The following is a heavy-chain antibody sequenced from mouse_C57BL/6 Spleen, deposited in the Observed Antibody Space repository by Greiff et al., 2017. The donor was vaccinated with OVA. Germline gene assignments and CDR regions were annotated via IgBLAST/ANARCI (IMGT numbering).Heavy chain of an antibody. CDR2: IHPNSGRT. Sequence: VQLQQPGAELVKPGASVKLSCKASGYTFTSYWMHWVKQRPGQGLEWIGMIHPNSGRTNYNEKFKSKATLTVDKSSSTAYSQLSSLTSEDSAVYYCARAYGSLDYWGQGTTLTVSS. V-gene: IGHV1-64*01. J-gene: IGHJ2*01. CDR3: ARAYGSLDY. D-gene: IGHD1-1*01. CDR1: GYTFTSYW.